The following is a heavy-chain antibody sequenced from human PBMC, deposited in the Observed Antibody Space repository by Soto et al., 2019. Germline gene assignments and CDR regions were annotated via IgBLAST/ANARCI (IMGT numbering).Heavy chain of an antibody. Sequence: SETLSLTCTVSGGSISSYYWSWIRQPPGKGLEWIGYIYYSGSTNYNPSLKSRVTISVDTSKNQFSLKLSSVTAADTAVYYCARVDSSSWYRWFDPWGQGTLVTVSS. CDR2: IYYSGST. CDR1: GGSISSYY. V-gene: IGHV4-59*01. J-gene: IGHJ5*02. D-gene: IGHD6-13*01. CDR3: ARVDSSSWYRWFDP.